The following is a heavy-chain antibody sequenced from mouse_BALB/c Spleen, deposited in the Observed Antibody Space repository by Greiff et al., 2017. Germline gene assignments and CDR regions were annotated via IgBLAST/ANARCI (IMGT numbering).Heavy chain of an antibody. CDR2: INPSTGYT. D-gene: IGHD4-1*01. Sequence: VQLQQSGAELAKPGASVKMSCKASGYTFTSYWMHWVKQRPGQGLEWIGYINPSTGYTEYNQKFKDKATLTADKSSSTAYMQLSSLTSEDSAVYYCARRTGTSFWYFDVWGAGTTVTVSS. J-gene: IGHJ1*01. CDR1: GYTFTSYW. CDR3: ARRTGTSFWYFDV. V-gene: IGHV1-7*01.